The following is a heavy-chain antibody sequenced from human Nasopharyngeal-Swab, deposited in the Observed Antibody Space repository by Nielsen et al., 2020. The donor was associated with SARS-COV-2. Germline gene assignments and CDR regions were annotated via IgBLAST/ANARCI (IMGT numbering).Heavy chain of an antibody. V-gene: IGHV1-24*01. Sequence: ASVKVSCKVSGYTLTELSMHWVRQAPGKGLEWVGGFDPEDGETIYAQKFQGRVTMTEDTSTDTAYMELSSLRSEDTAVYYCAMIPAAIIQLYKRGYYFDYWGQGTLVTVSS. CDR2: FDPEDGET. D-gene: IGHD2-2*02. CDR1: GYTLTELS. J-gene: IGHJ4*02. CDR3: AMIPAAIIQLYKRGYYFDY.